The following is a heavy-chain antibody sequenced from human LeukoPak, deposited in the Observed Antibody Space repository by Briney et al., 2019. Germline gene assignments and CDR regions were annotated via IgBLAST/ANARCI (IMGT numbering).Heavy chain of an antibody. J-gene: IGHJ4*02. V-gene: IGHV3-23*01. CDR1: GFTFSRYA. Sequence: GGSLRLSCAASGFTFSRYAMSWVRQAPGKGLEWVSTMTGSTGGTYYADSVKGRFTISRDNFKKILYLQMNSLRAEDTAVYYCAKTSMHDYVWDNHRYYETLIYFDSWGQGTLGTVSS. CDR2: MTGSTGGT. CDR3: AKTSMHDYVWDNHRYYETLIYFDS. D-gene: IGHD3-16*02.